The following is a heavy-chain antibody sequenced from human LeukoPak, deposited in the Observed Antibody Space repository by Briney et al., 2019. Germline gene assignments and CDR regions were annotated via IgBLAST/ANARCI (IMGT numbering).Heavy chain of an antibody. V-gene: IGHV5-10-1*01. D-gene: IGHD3-10*01. CDR3: ATADYYGSGSLTLNMDV. CDR1: GYSFTNYW. Sequence: GESLKISCKGSGYSFTNYWIGWVRQMPGKGLEWMGRIDPSDSYTNYSPSFQGHVTISADKSISTAYLQWSSLKASDTAMYYCATADYYGSGSLTLNMDVWGQGTTVTVSS. CDR2: IDPSDSYT. J-gene: IGHJ6*02.